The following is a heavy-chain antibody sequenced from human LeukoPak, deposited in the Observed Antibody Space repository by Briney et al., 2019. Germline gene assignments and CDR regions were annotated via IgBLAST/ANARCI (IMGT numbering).Heavy chain of an antibody. CDR1: SDSITTHY. D-gene: IGHD3-22*01. V-gene: IGHV4-4*07. Sequence: SETLSLTCTVSSDSITTHYWSWIRQPAGKGLEWIGRIYSSGSTNYNPSLKSRVTMSVDTSKSQLSLKLSSVTAADTAVYYCARDRNYFHSSGWTPFDYWGQGTLVTVSS. CDR3: ARDRNYFHSSGWTPFDY. CDR2: IYSSGST. J-gene: IGHJ4*02.